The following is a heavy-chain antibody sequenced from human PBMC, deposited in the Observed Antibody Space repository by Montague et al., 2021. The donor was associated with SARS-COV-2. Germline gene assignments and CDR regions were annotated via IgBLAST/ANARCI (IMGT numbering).Heavy chain of an antibody. Sequence: SETLSLTCTVSGYSISSGYYWGWIRQPPGKGLEWIGSIYHSGSTXXSPSLKSRVTISVDTSKNQFSLKLSSVTAADTAVYYCARVRSITMIVVVITPMGWFDPWGQGTLVTVSS. V-gene: IGHV4-38-2*02. CDR1: GYSISSGYY. CDR3: ARVRSITMIVVVITPMGWFDP. CDR2: IYHSGST. D-gene: IGHD3-22*01. J-gene: IGHJ5*02.